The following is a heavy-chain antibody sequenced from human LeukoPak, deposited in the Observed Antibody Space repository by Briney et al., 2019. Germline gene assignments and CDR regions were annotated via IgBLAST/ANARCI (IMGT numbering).Heavy chain of an antibody. J-gene: IGHJ6*02. V-gene: IGHV3-74*01. CDR2: INSEGTST. CDR3: VRGRYYSMDV. Sequence: PGGSLRLSCAASGFAFSSYWMHWVRQTPGKGLVWVSRINSEGTSTTYAETVKGRFIISRDNAQNTLYLRMNSLRIDDTAVYYCVRGRYYSMDVWGQGTTVTVSS. CDR1: GFAFSSYW.